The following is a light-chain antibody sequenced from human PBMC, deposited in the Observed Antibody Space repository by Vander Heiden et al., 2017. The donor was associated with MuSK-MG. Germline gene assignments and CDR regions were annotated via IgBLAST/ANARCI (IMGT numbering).Light chain of an antibody. J-gene: IGLJ2*01. CDR3: QNGGTGIVV. Sequence: QLVLTQSPSASASLGASVKLTCTLSSGHSSYAIAWHQQQPEKGPRYLMKLNSDGSHSKGDGIPDRFSGSSSGAERYLTIPSLQAEDEADYYCQNGGTGIVVFGGGTKLTVL. V-gene: IGLV4-69*01. CDR2: LNSDGSH. CDR1: SGHSSYA.